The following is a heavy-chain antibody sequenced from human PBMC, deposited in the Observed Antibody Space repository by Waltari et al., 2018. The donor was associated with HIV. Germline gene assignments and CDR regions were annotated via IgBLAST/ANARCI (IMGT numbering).Heavy chain of an antibody. CDR3: ASLGYCCCDDCYSVY. V-gene: IGHV4-4*02. Sequence: QVQLLESGPGLVKPSGTLSLTCAVSGGSISSPNWWTWVRQPPGKGLEWIGEIYHSGSTNYNPSLKSRVTISVDKSKNHFSLNLSSVTAADTAVYYCASLGYCCCDDCYSVYWGQGALVTVSS. J-gene: IGHJ4*02. CDR2: IYHSGST. CDR1: GGSISSPNW. D-gene: IGHD2-15*01.